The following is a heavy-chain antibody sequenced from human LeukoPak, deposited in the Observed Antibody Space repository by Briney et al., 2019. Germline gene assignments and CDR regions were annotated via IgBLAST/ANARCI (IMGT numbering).Heavy chain of an antibody. CDR3: APMRFYGGNAFDY. CDR2: IYWNDDK. D-gene: IGHD4-23*01. V-gene: IGHV2-5*01. J-gene: IGHJ4*02. CDR1: GVSLSTRGVG. Sequence: SVPTLVNPTQALTLTCTFSGVSLSTRGVGLGWIRHPPGKALKWLALIYWNDDKLYSPSLKSRLTITPDTSTNHAALTLTNMAPAATATYYCAPMRFYGGNAFDYWGQGTLVTVSS.